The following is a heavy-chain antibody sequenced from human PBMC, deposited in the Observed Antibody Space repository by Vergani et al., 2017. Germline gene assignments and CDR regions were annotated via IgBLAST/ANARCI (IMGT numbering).Heavy chain of an antibody. V-gene: IGHV3-7*01. CDR3: ARFPSTGSTRTYYYYYMDV. D-gene: IGHD2-2*01. CDR1: GFTFSSYW. CDR2: IKQDGSEK. Sequence: EVQLVESGGGLVQPGGSLRLSCAASGFTFSSYWMSWVRQAPGKGLEWVANIKQDGSEKYYVDSVKGRFTISRDNAKNSLYLQMNSLRAEDTAVYYCARFPSTGSTRTYYYYYMDVWGKGTTVTVSS. J-gene: IGHJ6*03.